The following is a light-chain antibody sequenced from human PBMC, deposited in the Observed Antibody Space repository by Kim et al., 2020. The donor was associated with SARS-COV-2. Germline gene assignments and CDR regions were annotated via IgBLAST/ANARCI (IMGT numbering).Light chain of an antibody. J-gene: IGKJ4*01. CDR3: QQRSSWPFS. Sequence: EIVLTQSPATLSLSPGERATLSCRASQSVSSYLAWYQQKPGQAPRLLIYDASDRATGIPARFIGSGSGTDFTLTISSPEPEDFAVYFCQQRSSWPFSFGGGTKVDIK. V-gene: IGKV3-11*01. CDR2: DAS. CDR1: QSVSSY.